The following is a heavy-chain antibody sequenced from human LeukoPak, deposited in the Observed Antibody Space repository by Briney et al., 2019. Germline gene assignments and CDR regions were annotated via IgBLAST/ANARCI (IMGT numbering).Heavy chain of an antibody. J-gene: IGHJ4*02. CDR1: GGTFSSYS. CDR2: ITPNLALT. Sequence: SVKVSCKASGGTFSSYSISWVRQAPGQGPEWLGRITPNLALTDYAQKFRGRVTLTADKSTSTVYMELGSLTSEDTAAYYCARDSALRCSSTSCYFDYWGQGTLVTVSS. CDR3: ARDSALRCSSTSCYFDY. V-gene: IGHV1-69*04. D-gene: IGHD2-2*01.